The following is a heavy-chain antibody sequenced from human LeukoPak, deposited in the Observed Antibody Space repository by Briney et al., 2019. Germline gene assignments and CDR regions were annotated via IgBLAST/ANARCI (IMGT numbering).Heavy chain of an antibody. V-gene: IGHV5-51*01. CDR1: GYGFSSSW. CDR3: ARWSGYGDSSDY. J-gene: IGHJ4*02. D-gene: IGHD2-21*01. Sequence: GESLKISCYGSGYGFSSSWIGWVRQMPGKGLEWMGFIYPGDSDTRYSPSFQAQVTISADKSISTAYLQWSSLKASDTAMYYCARWSGYGDSSDYWGQGTLVTVSS. CDR2: IYPGDSDT.